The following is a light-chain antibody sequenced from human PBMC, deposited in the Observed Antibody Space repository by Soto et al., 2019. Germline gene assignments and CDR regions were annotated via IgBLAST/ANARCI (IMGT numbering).Light chain of an antibody. CDR3: QQSYSTPYT. Sequence: DIQMTQSPSSLSASVGDRFTVSCRASQSIISYLNWYQQKPGKAPQLLIYGASSLQSGVPSRFSGSGSGTDFALTISSLQPEDFATYYCQQSYSTPYTFGQGTKVDIK. CDR1: QSIISY. CDR2: GAS. V-gene: IGKV1-39*01. J-gene: IGKJ2*01.